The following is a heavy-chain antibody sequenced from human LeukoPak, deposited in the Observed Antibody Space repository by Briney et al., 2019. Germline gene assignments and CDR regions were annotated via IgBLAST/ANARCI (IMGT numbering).Heavy chain of an antibody. Sequence: GASVKVSCKASGYTFTSYDINWVRQATGQGLEWMGWMNPNSGNTGYAQKFQGRVTMTRNTSISTAYMELSSLRSEDTAVYYCACYYDSSGYYYGGRAFDIWGQGTMVTVSS. CDR2: MNPNSGNT. CDR3: ACYYDSSGYYYGGRAFDI. J-gene: IGHJ3*02. CDR1: GYTFTSYD. D-gene: IGHD3-22*01. V-gene: IGHV1-8*01.